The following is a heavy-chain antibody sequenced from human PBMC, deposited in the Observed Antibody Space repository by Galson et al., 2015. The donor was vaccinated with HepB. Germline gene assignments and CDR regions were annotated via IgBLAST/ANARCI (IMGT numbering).Heavy chain of an antibody. CDR3: VRHIQHYCVASDCYSPYFYYYMDF. CDR1: GGSISSPSYY. D-gene: IGHD2-21*02. J-gene: IGHJ6*03. Sequence: ETLSLTCIVSGGSISSPSYYWGWIRQPPGKGLEWIGSIYYTGSTYYIPSLKSRVTISVDTSKNEFSLEVSSVTAADTAVYYCVRHIQHYCVASDCYSPYFYYYMDFRGKGTTVTVSS. CDR2: IYYTGST. V-gene: IGHV4-39*01.